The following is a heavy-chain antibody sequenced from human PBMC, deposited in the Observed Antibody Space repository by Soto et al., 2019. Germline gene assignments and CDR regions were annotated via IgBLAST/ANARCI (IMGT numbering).Heavy chain of an antibody. J-gene: IGHJ5*02. CDR3: ATWDIVVVPAAERNWFDP. V-gene: IGHV3-21*01. CDR1: GLTFSSYS. D-gene: IGHD2-2*01. Sequence: WGSLRLSCPASGLTFSSYSMNWVRQAPGKGLEWVSSISSSSSYIYYADSVKGRFTIPRDNAKNSLYLQMNSLRAEDTAVYYCATWDIVVVPAAERNWFDPWGQGTLVTVSS. CDR2: ISSSSSYI.